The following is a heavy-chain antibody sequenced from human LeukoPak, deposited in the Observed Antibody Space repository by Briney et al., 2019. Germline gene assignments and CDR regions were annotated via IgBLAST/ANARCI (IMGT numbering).Heavy chain of an antibody. Sequence: SQTLSLTCTVSGGSISSRNYYWSWIRQPAGKGLEWIGRIYTSGSTNYNPSLKSRVTISVDTSKNQFSLKLSSVTAADTAVYYCARGDFDSSAYSRGYFQHWGQGTLVIVSS. CDR2: IYTSGST. CDR3: ARGDFDSSAYSRGYFQH. J-gene: IGHJ1*01. D-gene: IGHD3-22*01. CDR1: GGSISSRNYY. V-gene: IGHV4-61*02.